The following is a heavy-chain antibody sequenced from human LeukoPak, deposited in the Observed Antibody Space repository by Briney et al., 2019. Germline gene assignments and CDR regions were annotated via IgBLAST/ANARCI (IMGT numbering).Heavy chain of an antibody. CDR1: GYTFTSYD. V-gene: IGHV7-4-1*02. Sequence: ASVKVSCKASGYTFTSYDINWVRQATGQGLEWMGWINTNTGNPTYAQGFTGRFVFSLDTSVSTAYLQISSLKAEDTAVYFCARDRVSGYSYGDPYFDYWGQGTLVTVSS. CDR3: ARDRVSGYSYGDPYFDY. D-gene: IGHD5-18*01. CDR2: INTNTGNP. J-gene: IGHJ4*02.